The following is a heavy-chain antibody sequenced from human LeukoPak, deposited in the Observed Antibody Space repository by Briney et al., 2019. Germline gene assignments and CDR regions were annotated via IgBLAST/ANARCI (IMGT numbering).Heavy chain of an antibody. D-gene: IGHD3-9*01. CDR1: GYTFTSYG. Sequence: GASVKVSCKASGYTFTSYGISWVRQAPGQGLEWMGWISAYNGNTNYAQKPQGRVTMTTDTSTSTAYMELRSLRSDDTAVYYCARDRKYYDILTGSAGGDYWGQGTLVTVSS. V-gene: IGHV1-18*01. J-gene: IGHJ4*02. CDR3: ARDRKYYDILTGSAGGDY. CDR2: ISAYNGNT.